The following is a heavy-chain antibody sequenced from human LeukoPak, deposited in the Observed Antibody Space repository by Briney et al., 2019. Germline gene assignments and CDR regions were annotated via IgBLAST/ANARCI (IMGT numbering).Heavy chain of an antibody. CDR2: IWYDGSNI. V-gene: IGHV3-33*01. D-gene: IGHD3-22*01. Sequence: GRSLRLSCAASGFTFSSYVMHWVRQAPGKGLEWVAVIWYDGSNIHYADSVKGRFTISRDNSKNTLYLQMNSLRAEDTAVYYCARKVGMEYYFDYWGQGTLVTVSS. CDR3: ARKVGMEYYFDY. J-gene: IGHJ4*02. CDR1: GFTFSSYV.